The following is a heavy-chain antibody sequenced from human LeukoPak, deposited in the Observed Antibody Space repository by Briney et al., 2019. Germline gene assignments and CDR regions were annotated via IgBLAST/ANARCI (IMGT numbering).Heavy chain of an antibody. CDR1: GGTFSSYA. CDR3: ARDLVAYSSGWYFNYFDY. D-gene: IGHD6-19*01. J-gene: IGHJ4*02. CDR2: IIPIFGTA. V-gene: IGHV1-69*13. Sequence: GASVKVSCKASGGTFSSYAISWVRQAPGQGLEWMGGIIPIFGTANYAQKFQGRVTTTADESTGTAYMELSSLRSEDTAVYYCARDLVAYSSGWYFNYFDYWGQGTLVTVSS.